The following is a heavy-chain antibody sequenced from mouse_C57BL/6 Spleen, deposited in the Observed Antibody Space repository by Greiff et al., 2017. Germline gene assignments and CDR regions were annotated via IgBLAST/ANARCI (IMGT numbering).Heavy chain of an antibody. CDR3: ARSGGYDGWFAY. Sequence: QVQLQQSGAELVRPGTSVKLSCKASGYTFTSYWMHWVKQRPGQGLEWIGVIDPSDSYTNYNQKFKGKATLTVDTSSSTAYMQLSSLTSEDSAVYYCARSGGYDGWFAYWGQGTLVTVSA. CDR2: IDPSDSYT. V-gene: IGHV1-59*01. CDR1: GYTFTSYW. J-gene: IGHJ3*01. D-gene: IGHD2-2*01.